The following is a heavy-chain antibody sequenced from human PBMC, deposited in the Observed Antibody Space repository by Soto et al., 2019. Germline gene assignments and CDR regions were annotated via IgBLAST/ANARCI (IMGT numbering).Heavy chain of an antibody. CDR1: GGSFSGYY. CDR2: INHSGST. D-gene: IGHD3-16*01. V-gene: IGHV4-34*01. Sequence: QVRLQQWGAGLLKPSETLSLTCAVFGGSFSGYYWSWIRQPPGKGLEWIGEINHSGSTNYNPSLKSRVTISVDTAKNKFSLKLSSATAADTAVYYCARGQVGSYVYYYYYGMDVWGRGTTVTVSS. CDR3: ARGQVGSYVYYYYYGMDV. J-gene: IGHJ6*02.